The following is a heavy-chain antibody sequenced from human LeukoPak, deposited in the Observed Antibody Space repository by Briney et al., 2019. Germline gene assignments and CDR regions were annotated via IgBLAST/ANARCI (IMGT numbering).Heavy chain of an antibody. V-gene: IGHV1-46*03. CDR2: INPSGGST. CDR1: GYTFTSYY. J-gene: IGHJ3*02. Sequence: ASVKVSCKASGYTFTSYYMHWVRQATGQGREWMEIINPSGGSTSYAQNFQGRITMTRDTSTRTVYTALSSLGREDTAWYYSSSLVGWSGSYSDAFVIWGEGTMVSVSS. D-gene: IGHD3-3*01. CDR3: SSLVGWSGSYSDAFVI.